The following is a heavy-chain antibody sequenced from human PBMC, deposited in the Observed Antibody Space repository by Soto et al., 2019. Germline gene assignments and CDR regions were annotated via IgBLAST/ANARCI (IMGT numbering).Heavy chain of an antibody. CDR1: GYTFTNYG. V-gene: IGHV1-18*01. J-gene: IGHJ4*02. CDR3: ARDSPPVDY. CDR2: ISAYNGNT. Sequence: QVQLVQSGAEVKKPGASVKVSCKASGYTFTNYGISGVRQAPGQGLEWMGWISAYNGNTNYTQKLQGRVTMPTDTSASTAYRELRGLRSDDTAVYYCARDSPPVDYWGQGTLVTVSS.